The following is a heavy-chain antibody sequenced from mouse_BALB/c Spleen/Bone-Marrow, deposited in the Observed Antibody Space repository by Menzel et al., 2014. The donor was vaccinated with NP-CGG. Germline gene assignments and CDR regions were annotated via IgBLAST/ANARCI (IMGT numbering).Heavy chain of an antibody. V-gene: IGHV1-26*01. CDR2: INPNTDGT. CDR1: GYPFPDYS. Sequence: VQLQQSGPELVKPGTSVKMSCKASGYPFPDYSMMWVRPSHGKSLAWIGHINPNTDGTFYNQKFKGKATLTVDKSSSTDYMQLNSLTSEDSAVYYCARSRYFDNWGQGTTLTVSS. J-gene: IGHJ2*01. CDR3: ARSRYFDN. D-gene: IGHD3-3*01.